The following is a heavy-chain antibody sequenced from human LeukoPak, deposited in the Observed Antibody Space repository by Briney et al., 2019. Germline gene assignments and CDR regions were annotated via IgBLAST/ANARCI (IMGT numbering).Heavy chain of an antibody. D-gene: IGHD6-6*01. Sequence: SETLSLTCTVSGGSISSYYWSWIRQPPGKGLEWIGYIYYSGSTNYNPSLKSRVTISVDTSKNQFSLKLSSVTAADTAVYYCARSIAARRHHYYYYMDVWGKGTTVTVSS. CDR1: GGSISSYY. J-gene: IGHJ6*03. CDR2: IYYSGST. CDR3: ARSIAARRHHYYYYMDV. V-gene: IGHV4-59*01.